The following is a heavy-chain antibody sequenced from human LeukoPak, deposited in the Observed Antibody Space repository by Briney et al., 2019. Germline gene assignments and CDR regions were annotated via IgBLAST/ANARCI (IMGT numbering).Heavy chain of an antibody. CDR3: ARDWSGWDV. D-gene: IGHD3-3*01. V-gene: IGHV3-30*03. J-gene: IGHJ6*04. CDR1: GFTFSSYG. Sequence: GGSLRLSCAASGFTFSSYGMHWVRQAPGKGLEWVAVISYDGSNKYYADSVKGRFTISRDNSKNTLYLQMNSLRAEDTAVYYCARDWSGWDVWGKGTTVTVSS. CDR2: ISYDGSNK.